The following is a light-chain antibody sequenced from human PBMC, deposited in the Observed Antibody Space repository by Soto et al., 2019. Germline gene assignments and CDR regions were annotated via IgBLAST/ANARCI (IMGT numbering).Light chain of an antibody. CDR2: DAS. J-gene: IGKJ1*01. CDR3: QQYGSSPSWT. V-gene: IGKV3-20*01. Sequence: EIVLTQSPGSLSLSPGERATLSCRASQSISGSFLAWYQHKPGQPPRLLIYDASTRLTGIPDRFSGSGSGTDFPLTISRLEPEDFAVYYCQQYGSSPSWTFGQGTKVEIK. CDR1: QSISGSF.